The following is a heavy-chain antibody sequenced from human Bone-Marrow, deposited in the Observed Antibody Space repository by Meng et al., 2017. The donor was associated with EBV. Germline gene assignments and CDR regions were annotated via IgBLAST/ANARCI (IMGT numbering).Heavy chain of an antibody. D-gene: IGHD2-2*01. J-gene: IGHJ4*02. CDR2: IYHSGST. CDR1: GGSISSGGYS. CDR3: ASSDCSSTSCYPRY. Sequence: HLQQPESGSGLLTPSQTLSLTCAVSGGSISSGGYSWSWIRQPPGKGLEWIGYIYHSGSTYYNPSLKSRVTISVDRSKNQFSLKLSSVTAADTAVYYCASSDCSSTSCYPRYWGQGTLVTVSS. V-gene: IGHV4-30-2*01.